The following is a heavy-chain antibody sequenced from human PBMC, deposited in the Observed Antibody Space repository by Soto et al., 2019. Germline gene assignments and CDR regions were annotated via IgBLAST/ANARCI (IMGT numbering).Heavy chain of an antibody. CDR3: AREQYEFGDLYYVDY. Sequence: ASVKVSCKASGYTFTSYDINWVRQATGQGLEWMGWMNPNSGNTGYAQKFQGRVTMTRNTSISTAYMELSSLRSEDTAVYFCAREQYEFGDLYYVDYWGQGTLVTVSS. D-gene: IGHD4-17*01. J-gene: IGHJ4*02. V-gene: IGHV1-8*01. CDR2: MNPNSGNT. CDR1: GYTFTSYD.